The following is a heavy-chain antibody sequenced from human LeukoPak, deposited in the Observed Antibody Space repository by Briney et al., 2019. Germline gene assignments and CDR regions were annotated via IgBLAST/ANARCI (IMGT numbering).Heavy chain of an antibody. V-gene: IGHV3-7*01. CDR1: GFTFSSYW. J-gene: IGHJ4*02. D-gene: IGHD3-3*01. Sequence: GGSLRLSCAASGFTFSSYWMSWVRQTPGKGLEWVANIKQDGSEKYYVDSVKGRFTISRDNAKNSLYLQMNSLRAEDTAVYYCARDPTYYDFWSGSPHFDYWGQGTLVTVSS. CDR2: IKQDGSEK. CDR3: ARDPTYYDFWSGSPHFDY.